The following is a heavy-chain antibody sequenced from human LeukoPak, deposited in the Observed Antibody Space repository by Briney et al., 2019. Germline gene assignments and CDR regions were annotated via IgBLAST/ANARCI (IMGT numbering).Heavy chain of an antibody. V-gene: IGHV4-34*01. CDR3: AAGSESYDSRGYSYYFDY. Sequence: SETLSLTCAVYGGSFSGYYWSWIRQPPGKGLEWIGEINHSGSTNYNPSLKSRVTISVDKSKNQFSLKLGSVTAADTAVYYCAAGSESYDSRGYSYYFDYWGQGTLVTVSS. CDR1: GGSFSGYY. J-gene: IGHJ4*02. D-gene: IGHD3-22*01. CDR2: INHSGST.